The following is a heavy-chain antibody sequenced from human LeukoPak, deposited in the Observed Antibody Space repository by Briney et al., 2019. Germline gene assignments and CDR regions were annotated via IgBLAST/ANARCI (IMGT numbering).Heavy chain of an antibody. CDR1: GFTFSSYG. CDR2: IRYDGSNK. V-gene: IGHV3-30*02. CDR3: AKVLPPKRIAVAGPFDY. D-gene: IGHD6-19*01. J-gene: IGHJ4*02. Sequence: GGSLRLSCAASGFTFSSYGMHWVRQAPGTGLEWVAFIRYDGSNKYYADSVKGRFTISRDNSKNTLYLQMNSLRAEDTTVYYCAKVLPPKRIAVAGPFDYWGQGTLVTVSS.